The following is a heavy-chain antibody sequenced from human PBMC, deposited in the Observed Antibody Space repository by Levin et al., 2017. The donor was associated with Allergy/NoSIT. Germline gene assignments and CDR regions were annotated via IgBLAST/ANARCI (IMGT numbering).Heavy chain of an antibody. CDR2: ISTNSAYI. CDR3: ARGPEV. V-gene: IGHV3-21*01. CDR1: GFTFNIYT. J-gene: IGHJ4*02. Sequence: RGESLKISCAASGFTFNIYTMNWVRQAPGKGLEWISFISTNSAYIFYADSVRGRFTISRDNAGRSLFLQMDNLRDDDTAIYYCARGPEVWGQGTPVTVSS.